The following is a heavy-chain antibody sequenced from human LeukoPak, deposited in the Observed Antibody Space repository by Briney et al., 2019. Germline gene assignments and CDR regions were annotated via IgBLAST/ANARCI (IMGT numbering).Heavy chain of an antibody. CDR1: GFTFSNYG. Sequence: GGSLRLSCAASGFTFSNYGMNWVRQAPGKGLEWVSYIDSSSSTIYYADSVKGRFTISRDNAKNSLYLQMNSLRDEDTAVYYCADINSGGGYYYGSSGYSSCFDFWGQGTLVTVSS. J-gene: IGHJ4*02. V-gene: IGHV3-48*02. D-gene: IGHD3-22*01. CDR3: ADINSGGGYYYGSSGYSSCFDF. CDR2: IDSSSSTI.